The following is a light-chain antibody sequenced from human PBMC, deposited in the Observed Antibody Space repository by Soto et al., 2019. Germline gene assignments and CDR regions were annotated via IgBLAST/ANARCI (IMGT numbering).Light chain of an antibody. Sequence: QSVLTQPASVSGSPGQPITISCTGTSSDVGGYNYVSWFQQHPGKAPKLMIYEVTNRPSGVSFRFSGSKSGNTASLTISGLQAEDEADYYCSSYTASSTVVFGGGTKVTVL. J-gene: IGLJ2*01. CDR2: EVT. V-gene: IGLV2-14*01. CDR3: SSYTASSTVV. CDR1: SSDVGGYNY.